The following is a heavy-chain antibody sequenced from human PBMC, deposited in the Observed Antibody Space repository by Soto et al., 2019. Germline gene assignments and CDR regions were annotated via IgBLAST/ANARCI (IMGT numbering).Heavy chain of an antibody. V-gene: IGHV3-33*08. CDR1: GFTVSSNY. J-gene: IGHJ4*02. Sequence: GGSLRLSCAASGFTVSSNYMSWVRQAPGKGLEWLAIIWYDGTNKFYADSVKGRFTVSRDNYKNTLYLQMNGLRAEDTAVYYCATDGPRIAVAGTYPDHWGQGTLVTVSS. CDR3: ATDGPRIAVAGTYPDH. D-gene: IGHD6-19*01. CDR2: IWYDGTNK.